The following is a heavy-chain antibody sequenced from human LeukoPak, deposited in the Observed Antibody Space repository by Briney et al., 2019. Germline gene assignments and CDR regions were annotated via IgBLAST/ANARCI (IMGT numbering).Heavy chain of an antibody. CDR1: GFTFSSYW. Sequence: PGGSLRLSCAASGFTFSSYWMSWVRQAPGKGLEWVANIKEDGSDKYYVDSVKGRFTTSRDNAKNSLYLQMNSLRAEDTAVYCCARMRDGYMGRYYFDYWGQGTLVTVSS. J-gene: IGHJ4*02. CDR3: ARMRDGYMGRYYFDY. V-gene: IGHV3-7*04. CDR2: IKEDGSDK. D-gene: IGHD5-24*01.